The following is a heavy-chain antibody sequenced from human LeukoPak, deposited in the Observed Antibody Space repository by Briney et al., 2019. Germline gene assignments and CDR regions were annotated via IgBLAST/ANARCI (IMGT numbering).Heavy chain of an antibody. CDR1: GFTFSRYV. CDR2: IRYDGSYK. Sequence: PGGSLRLSCASSGFTFSRYVLTWVRQAPGQGLEWVAFIRYDGSYKYYADSVKGRFTISRDNSKNTLYLQMNSLRAEDTAVYYCAKDGETYHYGSGNYFDYWGQGTLVTVSS. D-gene: IGHD3-10*01. CDR3: AKDGETYHYGSGNYFDY. J-gene: IGHJ4*02. V-gene: IGHV3-30*02.